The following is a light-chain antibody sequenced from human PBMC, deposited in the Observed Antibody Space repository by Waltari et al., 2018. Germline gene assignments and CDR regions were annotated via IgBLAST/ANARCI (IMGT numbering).Light chain of an antibody. V-gene: IGLV3-25*03. Sequence: SDDLTQPPSVSVSPGQTARITCSGNALPKQYAYWYQQKPGQAPVLVIYKDSERPSGIPERFSGSSSGTTVTLTVSGVQAEDEADYYCQSGDSAGTSWLFGGGTKLTVL. CDR3: QSGDSAGTSWL. CDR1: ALPKQY. CDR2: KDS. J-gene: IGLJ3*02.